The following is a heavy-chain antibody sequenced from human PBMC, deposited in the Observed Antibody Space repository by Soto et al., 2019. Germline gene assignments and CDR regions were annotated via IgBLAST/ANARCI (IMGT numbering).Heavy chain of an antibody. D-gene: IGHD2-15*01. CDR1: GFSLSTSGVG. CDR2: IYWDDDK. J-gene: IGHJ6*02. Sequence: QITLKESGPTLVKPTQTLTLNCTFSGFSLSTSGVGVAWIRQPPGKALEWLALIYWDDDKRYRPSLESRLTITKDTSKNRVVLTMTNMDSVDTATYYCAYLPCSGGSCYWFSFSGMDVWGQGTTVTVSS. CDR3: AYLPCSGGSCYWFSFSGMDV. V-gene: IGHV2-5*02.